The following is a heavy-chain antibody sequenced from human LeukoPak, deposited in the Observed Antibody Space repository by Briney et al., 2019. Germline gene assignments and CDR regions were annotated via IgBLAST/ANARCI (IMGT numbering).Heavy chain of an antibody. V-gene: IGHV3-23*01. CDR1: GFPLSSYA. D-gene: IGHD4-23*01. CDR2: TSSSDAGT. Sequence: GGSLRLSCAAFGFPLSSYAMSWVRQAPGKGLEWVSATSSSDAGTYHADSVRGRFTISRDNSKNTLYLQMNSLRAEDTAVYYCAKDLYGGNSALDYWGQGTLVTVSS. J-gene: IGHJ4*02. CDR3: AKDLYGGNSALDY.